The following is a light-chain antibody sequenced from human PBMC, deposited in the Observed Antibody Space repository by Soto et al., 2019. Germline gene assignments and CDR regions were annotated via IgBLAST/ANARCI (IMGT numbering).Light chain of an antibody. V-gene: IGKV1-5*03. J-gene: IGKJ1*01. Sequence: DIQMTQSPSTLSASIGDRVIITCRASQSISSWLAWYQAKPGKAPKLLIYKASNLGSGVPSRFSGSGSGTEFTLTISSLQPDDFATYYYQQYQNYWTFGQGTKVEI. CDR1: QSISSW. CDR3: QQYQNYWT. CDR2: KAS.